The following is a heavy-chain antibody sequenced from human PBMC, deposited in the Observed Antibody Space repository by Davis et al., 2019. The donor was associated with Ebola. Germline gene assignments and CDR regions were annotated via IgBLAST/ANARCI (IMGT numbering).Heavy chain of an antibody. CDR3: ATGTPCTGGVCYLYY. CDR2: ISGSGGST. D-gene: IGHD2-8*02. CDR1: GFTFSSYA. J-gene: IGHJ4*02. Sequence: PGGSLRLSCAASGFTFSSYAMSWVRQAPGKGLEWVSAISGSGGSTYYADSVKGRFTISRDNSKNTLYLQMNSLRAEDTAVYYCATGTPCTGGVCYLYYWGQGTLVTVSS. V-gene: IGHV3-23*01.